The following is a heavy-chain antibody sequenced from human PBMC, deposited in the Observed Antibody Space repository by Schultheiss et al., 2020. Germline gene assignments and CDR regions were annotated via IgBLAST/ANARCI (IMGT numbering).Heavy chain of an antibody. V-gene: IGHV1-2*02. D-gene: IGHD6-19*01. Sequence: KISCKASGYTFTGYYMHWVRQAPGQGLEWMGWINPNSGGTNYAQKLQGRVTMTTDTSTSTAYMELRSLRSEDTAVYYCAREQWLVGYNWFDPWGQGTMVTVSS. CDR2: INPNSGGT. J-gene: IGHJ5*02. CDR1: GYTFTGYY. CDR3: AREQWLVGYNWFDP.